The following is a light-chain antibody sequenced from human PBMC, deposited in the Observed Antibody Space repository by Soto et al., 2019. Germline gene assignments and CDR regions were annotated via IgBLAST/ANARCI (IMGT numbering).Light chain of an antibody. J-gene: IGKJ1*01. CDR2: AAS. CDR3: QKYDSAPET. CDR1: QGISSS. Sequence: DIQMTQSPSSLTASVGDRVTITCRASQGISSSLAWYQQKPGKVPKVLIYAASTLQSGVPSSFSGSGSGTEFSLTISNLQPEDVATYYCQKYDSAPETFGQGTKVEIK. V-gene: IGKV1-27*01.